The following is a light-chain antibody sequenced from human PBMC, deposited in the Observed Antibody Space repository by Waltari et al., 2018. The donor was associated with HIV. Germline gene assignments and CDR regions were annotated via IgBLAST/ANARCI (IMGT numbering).Light chain of an antibody. CDR2: TNN. Sequence: QSVLTQPPSASGTPGQRVTISCSGSSSNIGSYYVYWYQQLPGTAPKLLINTNNQRPSGVPDRFSGSKSGTSASLAISGLRSEDEADYYCAAWTDSLSGVVFGGGTKLSVL. V-gene: IGLV1-47*01. J-gene: IGLJ2*01. CDR3: AAWTDSLSGVV. CDR1: SSNIGSYY.